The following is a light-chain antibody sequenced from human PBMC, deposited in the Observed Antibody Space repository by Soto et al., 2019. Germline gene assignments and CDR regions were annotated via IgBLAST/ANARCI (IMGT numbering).Light chain of an antibody. CDR3: QQYGSSPAT. Sequence: EIVLTQSPATLSLSPGERATLSCRASQSVSSYLAWYQQKHGQAPRILIYGASSRDTGIPDRFSGSGSGTDFTLPISRLEPEDFQVYYCQQYGSSPATFGQGTKVDIK. V-gene: IGKV3-20*01. CDR1: QSVSSY. CDR2: GAS. J-gene: IGKJ1*01.